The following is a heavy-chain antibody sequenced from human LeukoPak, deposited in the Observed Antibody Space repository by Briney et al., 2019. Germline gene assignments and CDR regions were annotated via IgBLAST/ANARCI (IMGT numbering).Heavy chain of an antibody. D-gene: IGHD2-2*01. J-gene: IGHJ5*02. CDR3: ARGSAVPAAIWNWFDP. Sequence: SETLSLTRTVSRGSITSYYWSWIRQPPGKGLEWIGEINHSGSTNYNPSLKSRVTISVDTSKNQFSLKLSSVTAADTAVYYCARGSAVPAAIWNWFDPWGQGTLVTVSS. V-gene: IGHV4-34*01. CDR1: RGSITSYY. CDR2: INHSGST.